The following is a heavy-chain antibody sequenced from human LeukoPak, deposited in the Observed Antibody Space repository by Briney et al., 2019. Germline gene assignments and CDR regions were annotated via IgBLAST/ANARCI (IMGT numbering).Heavy chain of an antibody. D-gene: IGHD6-6*01. CDR1: GYSFPNYW. Sequence: GESLKISCKGSGYSFPNYWIGWVRQMPGKGLEWMGIIYPGDSDTRYSPSFQGQVTISADKSINTAYLQWSSLKASDTAMYYCARPAAARSFYYGMDVWGQGTTVTVSS. V-gene: IGHV5-51*01. J-gene: IGHJ6*02. CDR2: IYPGDSDT. CDR3: ARPAAARSFYYGMDV.